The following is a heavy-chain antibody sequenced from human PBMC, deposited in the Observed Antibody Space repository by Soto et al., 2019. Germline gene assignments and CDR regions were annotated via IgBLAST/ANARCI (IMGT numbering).Heavy chain of an antibody. Sequence: GGSLRLSCAASGFTVSSNYMSWVRQAPGKGLEWVSVIYSGGSTYYADSVKGRFTISRDNSNNTLYLQMNSLRAEDTAVYYCARDSYDILTGYYPTYYYYMDVWGKGTTVTVSS. V-gene: IGHV3-66*01. J-gene: IGHJ6*03. D-gene: IGHD3-9*01. CDR3: ARDSYDILTGYYPTYYYYMDV. CDR2: IYSGGST. CDR1: GFTVSSNY.